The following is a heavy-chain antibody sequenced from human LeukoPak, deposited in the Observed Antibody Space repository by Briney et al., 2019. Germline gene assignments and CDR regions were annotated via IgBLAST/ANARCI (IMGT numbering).Heavy chain of an antibody. V-gene: IGHV3-23*01. CDR3: ARRYCSGGSCHGYGMDV. D-gene: IGHD2-15*01. CDR1: GFTFSSHA. Sequence: GGSLRLSFAASGFTFSSHAMSWVRQAPGKGLEWVSVISGSDGTTYYADSVKGRFTISRDNSKNTLFLQMSSLRAEDTAVYYCARRYCSGGSCHGYGMDVWGQGTTVTVSS. CDR2: ISGSDGTT. J-gene: IGHJ6*02.